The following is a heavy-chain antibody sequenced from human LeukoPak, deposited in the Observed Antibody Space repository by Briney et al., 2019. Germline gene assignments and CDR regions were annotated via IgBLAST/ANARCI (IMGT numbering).Heavy chain of an antibody. Sequence: PSETLSLTCTVSGASISTSSYYWGWIRQPPGKGLEWIGNIYYSGSTYYNPSLKSRVTISVDTSKIQFSLKLNSVTAADTAVYYCGRSYVAVAGEEALFNYWGQGTLVTVSS. D-gene: IGHD6-19*01. V-gene: IGHV4-39*07. CDR1: GASISTSSYY. CDR2: IYYSGST. J-gene: IGHJ4*02. CDR3: GRSYVAVAGEEALFNY.